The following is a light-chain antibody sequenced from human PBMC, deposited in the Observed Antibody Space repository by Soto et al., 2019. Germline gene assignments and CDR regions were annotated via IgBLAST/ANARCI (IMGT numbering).Light chain of an antibody. V-gene: IGKV3-15*01. Sequence: DIVMTQSPSTLSVSPGDRATLSCRASQGIGDTLAWYQQKPGQTPRLLIYDTSTRATGVPSRFSGSRSGAEFTLTINSLQSEDFGVYYCQRYNNWPLTFGGGTKVEVK. CDR2: DTS. CDR3: QRYNNWPLT. CDR1: QGIGDT. J-gene: IGKJ4*01.